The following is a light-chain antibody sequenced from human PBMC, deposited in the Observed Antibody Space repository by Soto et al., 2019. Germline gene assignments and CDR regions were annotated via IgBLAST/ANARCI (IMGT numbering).Light chain of an antibody. CDR2: GAS. Sequence: EIVLTQSPGTLSLSPGERATLSCRASQSVSSSYLAWYQQKPGQAPRLLIYGASSRATGTPDSFSGSGSGTYFTLTISRLEHEDFAVYYCQQYGSSPPAYTFGQGTKREIK. V-gene: IGKV3-20*01. CDR3: QQYGSSPPAYT. CDR1: QSVSSSY. J-gene: IGKJ2*01.